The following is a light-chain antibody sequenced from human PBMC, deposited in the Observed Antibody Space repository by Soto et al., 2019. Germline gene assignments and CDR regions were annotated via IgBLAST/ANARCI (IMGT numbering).Light chain of an antibody. CDR3: QLWDNTGDRVL. CDR1: DIGTKS. CDR2: SDN. Sequence: YELTQSPSVSVAPGKTARITCGGNDIGTKSVHWYQQKPGQAPVLVIYSDNDRPSGIPARFSGSNSGHTATLTISRVEAGDEADYYCQLWDNTGDRVLFGGGTQLTVL. J-gene: IGLJ2*01. V-gene: IGLV3-21*04.